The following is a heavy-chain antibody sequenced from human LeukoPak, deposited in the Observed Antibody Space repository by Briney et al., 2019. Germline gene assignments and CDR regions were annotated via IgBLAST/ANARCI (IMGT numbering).Heavy chain of an antibody. CDR1: GGSISSSSYY. D-gene: IGHD6-25*01. Sequence: PSETLSLTCTVSGGSISSSSYYWGWIRQPPGKGLEWIGSIYYSGSTYYNPSLKSRVTISVDTSKNQFSLKLSSVTAADTAVYYCVRSTATTADAFDIWGQGTMVTVSS. V-gene: IGHV4-39*01. CDR2: IYYSGST. J-gene: IGHJ3*02. CDR3: VRSTATTADAFDI.